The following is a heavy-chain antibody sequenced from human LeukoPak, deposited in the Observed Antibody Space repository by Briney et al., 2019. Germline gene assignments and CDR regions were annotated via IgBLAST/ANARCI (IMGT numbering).Heavy chain of an antibody. CDR2: IYYSGST. J-gene: IGHJ3*02. CDR3: ARERDVAQGGASDI. Sequence: SETLSLTCTVSGGSISSYYWSWIRQPPGKGLEWIGYIYYSGSTNYNPSLKSRVTISVDTSKNQFSLKLSSVTAADTAVYYCARERDVAQGGASDIWGQGTMVTVSS. D-gene: IGHD2-15*01. V-gene: IGHV4-59*01. CDR1: GGSISSYY.